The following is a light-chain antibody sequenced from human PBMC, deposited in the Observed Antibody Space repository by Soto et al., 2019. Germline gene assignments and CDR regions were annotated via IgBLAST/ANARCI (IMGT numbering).Light chain of an antibody. CDR3: QQSFSVPPT. J-gene: IGKJ5*01. Sequence: DIQMTQSPSSLSASVGDRVTITCRASQSISSYLNWYQQKPGKAPKLLIYAASSLQSGVPSGFSGSGSGTNFSLTISNLQTEDFATYYCQQSFSVPPTVGQGTRREIK. V-gene: IGKV1-39*01. CDR2: AAS. CDR1: QSISSY.